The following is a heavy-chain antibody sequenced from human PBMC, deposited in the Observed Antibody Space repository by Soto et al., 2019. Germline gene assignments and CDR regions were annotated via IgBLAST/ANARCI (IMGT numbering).Heavy chain of an antibody. D-gene: IGHD3-10*01. V-gene: IGHV4-39*01. CDR3: ARQIIGFFPYYFDY. CDR1: GGSISSSSYY. J-gene: IGHJ4*02. Sequence: SETLSLTCTVSGGSISSSSYYWGWIRQPPGKGLEWIGSIYYSGTTYYNPSLKSRVTISVDTSKNQFSLNLSSVTAADTAVYYCARQIIGFFPYYFDYWGQGTLVTVSS. CDR2: IYYSGTT.